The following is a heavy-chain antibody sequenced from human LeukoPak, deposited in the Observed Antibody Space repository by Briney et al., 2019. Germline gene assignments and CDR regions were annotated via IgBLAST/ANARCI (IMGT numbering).Heavy chain of an antibody. J-gene: IGHJ4*02. Sequence: SETLSLTCAVSGYSISSGYYWGWIRQPPGKGLEWIGSIYHSGSTYYNPSLKSRVTISVDTSKNQFSLKLSSVTAADTAVYYCARSTWSYFDYWGQGTLVTISS. CDR3: ARSTWSYFDY. V-gene: IGHV4-38-2*01. CDR1: GYSISSGYY. CDR2: IYHSGST. D-gene: IGHD1-1*01.